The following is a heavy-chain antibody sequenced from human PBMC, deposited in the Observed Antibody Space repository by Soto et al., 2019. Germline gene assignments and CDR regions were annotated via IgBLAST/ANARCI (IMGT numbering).Heavy chain of an antibody. CDR2: IIPILGIA. D-gene: IGHD3-22*01. J-gene: IGHJ4*02. V-gene: IGHV1-69*02. CDR1: GGTFSTYT. Sequence: QVQLVQSGAEVKKPGSSVKVSCKASGGTFSTYTISWVRQAPGQGLEWMGRIIPILGIANYAQKFQGRVTITADKATSTAYMELSSLRSEDTAVYYCASRYDSSDYWGQGTLVTVSS. CDR3: ASRYDSSDY.